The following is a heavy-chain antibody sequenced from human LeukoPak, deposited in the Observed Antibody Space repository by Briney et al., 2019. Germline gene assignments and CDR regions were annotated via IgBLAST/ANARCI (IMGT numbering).Heavy chain of an antibody. CDR1: GFTFSDYY. D-gene: IGHD6-6*01. CDR2: ISSSGSTI. V-gene: IGHV3-11*01. CDR3: ARDGIAARNSMYYFDY. J-gene: IGHJ4*02. Sequence: GGSLRLSCAASGFTFSDYYMSWIRQAPGKGLEGVSYISSSGSTIYYADSVKGRFTISRDNAKNSLYLQMNSLRAEDTAVYYCARDGIAARNSMYYFDYWGQGTLVTVS.